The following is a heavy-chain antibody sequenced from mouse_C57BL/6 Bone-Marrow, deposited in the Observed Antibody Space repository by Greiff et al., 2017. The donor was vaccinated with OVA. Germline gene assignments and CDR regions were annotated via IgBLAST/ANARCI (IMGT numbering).Heavy chain of an antibody. D-gene: IGHD1-1*01. V-gene: IGHV1-53*01. CDR3: ARDYYGSSVYWYFDV. Sequence: QVQLQQPGTELVKPGASVKLSCKASGYTFTSYWMHWVKQRPGQGLEWIGNINPSNGGTNYNEKFKSKATLTVDKSSSTAYMQLCSPTSEDSAVYYCARDYYGSSVYWYFDVWGTGTTVTVSS. CDR2: INPSNGGT. J-gene: IGHJ1*03. CDR1: GYTFTSYW.